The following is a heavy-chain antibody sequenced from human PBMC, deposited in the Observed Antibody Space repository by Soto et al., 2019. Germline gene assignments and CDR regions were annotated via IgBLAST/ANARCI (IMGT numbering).Heavy chain of an antibody. CDR3: ARGGRYAFRSRQAPPIDV. CDR2: LYYTGGT. D-gene: IGHD3-3*01. V-gene: IGHV4-59*01. J-gene: IGHJ6*02. Sequence: PSETLSLTCNVSGGSISDFYWSWIRQSPGKRLEWIGYLYYTGGTNYNPALKSRVTISLDTSKNQFSLQVRSVTAADTAVYYCARGGRYAFRSRQAPPIDVWRPGTTVTVSS. CDR1: GGSISDFY.